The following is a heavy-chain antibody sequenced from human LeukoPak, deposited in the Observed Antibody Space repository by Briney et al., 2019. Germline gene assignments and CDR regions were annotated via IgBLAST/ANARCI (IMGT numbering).Heavy chain of an antibody. CDR1: GFTFSSYA. Sequence: GGSLRLSCAASGFTFSSYAMHWVRQAPGKGLEWVAVISYDGSNKYYADSVKGRFTISRDNSKNTLYLQMNSLRAEDTAMYYCARAFRVAYYFDYWGQGTLVTVSS. J-gene: IGHJ4*02. V-gene: IGHV3-30-3*01. D-gene: IGHD3-3*01. CDR2: ISYDGSNK. CDR3: ARAFRVAYYFDY.